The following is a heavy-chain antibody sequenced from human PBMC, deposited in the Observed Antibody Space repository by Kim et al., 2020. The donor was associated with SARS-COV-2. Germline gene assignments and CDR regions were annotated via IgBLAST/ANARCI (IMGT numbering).Heavy chain of an antibody. V-gene: IGHV4-39*01. Sequence: SETLSLTCTVSGGSISSSSYYWGWIRQPPGKGLEWIGSIYYSGSTYYNPSLKSRVTISVDTSKNQFSLKLSSVTAADTAVYYCARHIRYFDWLLVPDAFDIWGQGTMVTVSS. CDR1: GGSISSSSYY. J-gene: IGHJ3*02. CDR2: IYYSGST. D-gene: IGHD3-9*01. CDR3: ARHIRYFDWLLVPDAFDI.